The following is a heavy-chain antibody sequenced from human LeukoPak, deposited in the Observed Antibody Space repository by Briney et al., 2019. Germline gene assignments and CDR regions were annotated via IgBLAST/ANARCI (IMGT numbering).Heavy chain of an antibody. CDR3: ARSYDTDAYHNNWFDP. D-gene: IGHD3-16*01. J-gene: IGHJ5*02. V-gene: IGHV4-59*08. Sequence: SETLSLTCSVSGGSISSYYWSWIRQSPGKGLEWIGYIYYSGTTNYNPSLKSRVTISVDTSRQQFSLELSSVTAADTAVYYCARSYDTDAYHNNWFDPWGQGTLVTVSS. CDR2: IYYSGTT. CDR1: GGSISSYY.